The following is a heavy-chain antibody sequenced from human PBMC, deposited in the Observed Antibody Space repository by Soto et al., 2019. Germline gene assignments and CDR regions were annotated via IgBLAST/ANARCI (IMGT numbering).Heavy chain of an antibody. CDR3: APGLSFRGDFDV. Sequence: HLQESGPGLVKPSGTLSLTCDVSGGCISRSSCWTWVRQSPGKGLEWIGELYHAVSPNYNPSFKSRVTILPAKSTNHFTLRLTYVTDANTAIYYCAPGLSFRGDFDVWSQGQNLNVSS. J-gene: IGHJ3*01. V-gene: IGHV4-4*02. CDR2: LYHAVSP. D-gene: IGHD2-21*02. CDR1: GGCISRSSC.